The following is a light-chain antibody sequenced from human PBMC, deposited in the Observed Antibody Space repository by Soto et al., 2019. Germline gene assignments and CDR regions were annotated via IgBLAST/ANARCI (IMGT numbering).Light chain of an antibody. CDR3: SSYTSMTTLV. CDR1: SGDIGSHSY. CDR2: EIT. V-gene: IGLV2-14*01. J-gene: IGLJ1*01. Sequence: QSVLTQPASVSGSPGQSITISCTGASGDIGSHSYVSWYQQHPGKAPKLLIYEITTRPSGVSNRFSGSKSGNTASLTISGLQAEDEADYYCSSYTSMTTLVFGTGTKVTVL.